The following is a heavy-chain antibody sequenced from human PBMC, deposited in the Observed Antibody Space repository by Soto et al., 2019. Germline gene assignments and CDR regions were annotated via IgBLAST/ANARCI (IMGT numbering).Heavy chain of an antibody. CDR2: IIPIFGTA. CDR1: GGTFSSYA. J-gene: IGHJ4*02. D-gene: IGHD3-16*01. CDR3: ARGLWGYYFDH. V-gene: IGHV1-69*13. Sequence: GASVKVSCKASGGTFSSYAISWVRQAPGQGLEWMGGIIPIFGTANYAQKFQGRVTITADESTSTAYMELSSLRSEDTAVYFCARGLWGYYFDHWGQGTLVTVSS.